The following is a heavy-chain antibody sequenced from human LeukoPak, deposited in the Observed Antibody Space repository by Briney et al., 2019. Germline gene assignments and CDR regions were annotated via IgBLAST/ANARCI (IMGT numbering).Heavy chain of an antibody. CDR3: ARDGYRSSTSCYTD. CDR1: GFTFSSYA. CDR2: IKQDGSEK. D-gene: IGHD2-2*02. J-gene: IGHJ4*02. Sequence: PGGSLRLSCAASGFTFSSYAMSWVRQAPGKGLEWVANIKQDGSEKYYVDSVKGRFTISRDNAKNSLYLQMNSLRAEDTAVYYCARDGYRSSTSCYTDWGQGTLVTVSS. V-gene: IGHV3-7*01.